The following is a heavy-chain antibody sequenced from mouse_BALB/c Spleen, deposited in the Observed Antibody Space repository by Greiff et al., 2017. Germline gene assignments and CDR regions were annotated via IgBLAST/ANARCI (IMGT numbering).Heavy chain of an antibody. D-gene: IGHD2-4*01. CDR2: ISSGGST. Sequence: EVKLVESGGGLVKPGGSLKLSCAASGFTFSSYAMSWVRQTPEKRLEWVASISSGGSTYYPDSVKGRFTISRDNARNILYLQMSSLRSEDTAMYYCARGYDYDGGYAMDYWGQGTSVTVSS. J-gene: IGHJ4*01. CDR1: GFTFSSYA. CDR3: ARGYDYDGGYAMDY. V-gene: IGHV5-6-5*01.